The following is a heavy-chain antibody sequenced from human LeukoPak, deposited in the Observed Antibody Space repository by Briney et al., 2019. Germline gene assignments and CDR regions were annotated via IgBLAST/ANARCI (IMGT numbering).Heavy chain of an antibody. J-gene: IGHJ4*02. V-gene: IGHV1-18*04. CDR1: GYIFTGYY. D-gene: IGHD3-9*01. Sequence: ASVKVSCKASGYIFTGYYMHWVRQAPGQGLEWMGWISAYNGNTNYAQKLQGRVTMTTDTSTSTAYMELRSLRSDDTAVYYCARGVVDWSQPDYWGQGTLVTVSS. CDR3: ARGVVDWSQPDY. CDR2: ISAYNGNT.